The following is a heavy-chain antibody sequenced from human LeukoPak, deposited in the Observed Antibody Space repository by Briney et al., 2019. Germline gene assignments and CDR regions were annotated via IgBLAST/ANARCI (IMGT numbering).Heavy chain of an antibody. Sequence: SVKVSCKASGGTFSSYAISWVRQAPGQGLEWMGGIIPIFGTANYAQKFQGRVTITADESTSTAYMELSSLRSEDTAVYYCARANDILTGYYRTNNWFDPWGQGTLVTVSS. CDR1: GGTFSSYA. CDR2: IIPIFGTA. D-gene: IGHD3-9*01. V-gene: IGHV1-69*01. J-gene: IGHJ5*02. CDR3: ARANDILTGYYRTNNWFDP.